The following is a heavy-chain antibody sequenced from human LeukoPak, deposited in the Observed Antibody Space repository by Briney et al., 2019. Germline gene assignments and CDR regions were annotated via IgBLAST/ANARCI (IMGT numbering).Heavy chain of an antibody. CDR3: ARQAYSSSYLGY. V-gene: IGHV4-4*09. Sequence: PSETLSLTCTVSGGSISSYYWSWIRQPPGKGLEWIGYIYTSGSTNYNPSLKSRVTISVDTSKNQFLLKLSSVPAADTAVYYCARQAYSSSYLGYWGQGTLVPVFS. CDR2: IYTSGST. J-gene: IGHJ4*02. D-gene: IGHD6-13*01. CDR1: GGSISSYY.